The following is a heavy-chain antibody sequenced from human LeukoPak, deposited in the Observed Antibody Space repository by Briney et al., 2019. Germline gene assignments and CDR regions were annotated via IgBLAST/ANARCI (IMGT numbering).Heavy chain of an antibody. V-gene: IGHV3-53*01. CDR3: TRDLNSGGSC. J-gene: IGHJ4*02. D-gene: IGHD2-15*01. CDR2: IHILGNT. Sequence: LDSVSVIHILGNTYYAHSVKVRFSISRDNSKNTLYLQINSLRAQDTAVYYCTRDLNSGGSCWGQGALVTVSS.